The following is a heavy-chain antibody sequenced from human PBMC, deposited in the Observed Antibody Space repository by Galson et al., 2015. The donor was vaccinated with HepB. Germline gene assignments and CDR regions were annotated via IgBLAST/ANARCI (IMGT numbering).Heavy chain of an antibody. D-gene: IGHD3-10*01. CDR3: IAEGVGGKYFQH. J-gene: IGHJ1*01. CDR2: IKSKTDGGTT. Sequence: SLRLSCAAYGFTFSNAWMNWARQAPGKGLEWVGRIKSKTDGGTTDYAAPVKGRFTISRDDSKNTLYLQMNSLKTEDTAVYYCIAEGVGGKYFQHWGQGTLVTVSS. V-gene: IGHV3-15*07. CDR1: GFTFSNAW.